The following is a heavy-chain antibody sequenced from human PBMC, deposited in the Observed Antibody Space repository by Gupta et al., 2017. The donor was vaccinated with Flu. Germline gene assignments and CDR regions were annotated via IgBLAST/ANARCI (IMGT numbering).Heavy chain of an antibody. V-gene: IGHV7-4-1*02. J-gene: IGHJ5*02. CDR3: ARGQRKFDP. Sequence: QVQLVQSESALKSPGASVTISCKASGYTFTEYSLNWVRQAPGHGLEWMGWINTDTGRPTYARAFTGRFVFSLDTSVTTAYLQITGLQTNDTAIFYCARGQRKFDPWGQGTLVTVSS. CDR1: GYTFTEYS. CDR2: INTDTGRP.